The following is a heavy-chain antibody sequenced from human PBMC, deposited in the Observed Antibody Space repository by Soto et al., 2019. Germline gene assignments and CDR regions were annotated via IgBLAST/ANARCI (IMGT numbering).Heavy chain of an antibody. CDR2: IYHSGST. V-gene: IGHV4-30-2*01. Sequence: QVQLQESGSGLMKPSQTLSLTCAVSGGSTSSGGYSWSWIRQPPGKGLEWIGNIYHSGSTYYNPSLQRRVTISVDKSRNQFSLKLTSVTAADTAVYYCARTQWDYDVLTGRLWGAFNIWGQGTMVTVSS. CDR1: GGSTSSGGYS. J-gene: IGHJ3*02. D-gene: IGHD3-9*01. CDR3: ARTQWDYDVLTGRLWGAFNI.